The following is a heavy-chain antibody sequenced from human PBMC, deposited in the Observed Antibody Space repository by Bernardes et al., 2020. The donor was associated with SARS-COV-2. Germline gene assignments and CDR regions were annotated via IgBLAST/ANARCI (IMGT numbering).Heavy chain of an antibody. CDR3: ARAAHYNDLDV. CDR1: GFSFSNFW. D-gene: IGHD3-3*01. V-gene: IGHV3-74*01. CDR2: IKHDGSET. J-gene: IGHJ6*02. Sequence: GGSLRLSCAASGFSFSNFWMHWVRQVPGKGLVWVSHIKHDGSETDSADAVKGRFTISRDNVKNTLSLQMNSLRAEDTAVYYCARAAHYNDLDVWGQGTTVTVSS.